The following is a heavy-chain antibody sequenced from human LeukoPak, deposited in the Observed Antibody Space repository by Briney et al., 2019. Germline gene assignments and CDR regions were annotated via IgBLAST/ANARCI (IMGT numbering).Heavy chain of an antibody. J-gene: IGHJ6*02. CDR3: ARHGQGQAGQLAYYYYGMDV. CDR1: GYSFTSYW. D-gene: IGHD6-6*01. CDR2: IYPGDSDT. V-gene: IGHV5-51*01. Sequence: GESLQISCKGSGYSFTSYWIGWVRQMPGKGLEWMGIIYPGDSDTRYSPSFQGQVTISADKSISTAYLQWSSLKASDTAMYYCARHGQGQAGQLAYYYYGMDVWGQGTTVTVSS.